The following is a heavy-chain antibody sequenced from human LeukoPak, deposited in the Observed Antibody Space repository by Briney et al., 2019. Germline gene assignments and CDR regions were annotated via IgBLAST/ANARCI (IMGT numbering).Heavy chain of an antibody. V-gene: IGHV3-30*02. J-gene: IGHJ4*02. CDR2: IRYDGSKK. CDR1: GFTFSTYS. D-gene: IGHD5-12*01. CDR3: ARAGVVATIFDY. Sequence: GGSLRLSCAASGFTFSTYSMNWVRQAPGKGLEWVAFIRYDGSKKYYADSVKGRFTISRDNSKNTLYLQMNSLRAEDTAVYYCARAGVVATIFDYWGQGTLVTVSS.